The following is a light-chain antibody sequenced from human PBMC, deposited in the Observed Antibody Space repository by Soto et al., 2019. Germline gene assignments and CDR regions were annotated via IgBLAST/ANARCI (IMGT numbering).Light chain of an antibody. V-gene: IGLV1-44*01. Sequence: QAVVTQPPSASGTPGQRVTISCSGSSSNIGSNTVNWYQQFPGTAPKLLIYGNNQRPSGVPDRLSGSKSDTSASLAISGLLSEDESDYYCATWDDSLNGWVFGGGTQLTVL. CDR2: GNN. J-gene: IGLJ3*02. CDR3: ATWDDSLNGWV. CDR1: SSNIGSNT.